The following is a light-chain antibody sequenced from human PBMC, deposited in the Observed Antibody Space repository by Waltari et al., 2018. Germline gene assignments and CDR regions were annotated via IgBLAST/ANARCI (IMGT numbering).Light chain of an antibody. CDR1: SSDVGGYDC. CDR3: SSKTSSSTVL. CDR2: DVS. Sequence: QSALTQPASVSGSPGQSITISCTGTSSDVGGYDCVSWYQHHRVKVPKLLIFDVSHRPSGASDRFSGSKSGNTASLTIAGLQAGDEADYYCSSKTSSSTVLFGGGTKLTVL. J-gene: IGLJ2*01. V-gene: IGLV2-14*03.